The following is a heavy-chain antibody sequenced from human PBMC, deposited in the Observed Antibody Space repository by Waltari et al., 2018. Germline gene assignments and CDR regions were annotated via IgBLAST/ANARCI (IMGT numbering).Heavy chain of an antibody. Sequence: QVQLVQSGAEVKTPGASVKVSCKVSGYTLSDCSSHWVRQAPGKGLEWMGGFDPEEGEAIYAQKFQGRVTMTEDTSTDTAYMELSSLRSEDTAVYYCAIWDVAAYNDYVFNYWGQGTLVTVSS. CDR2: FDPEEGEA. D-gene: IGHD3-16*01. J-gene: IGHJ4*02. CDR3: AIWDVAAYNDYVFNY. V-gene: IGHV1-24*01. CDR1: GYTLSDCS.